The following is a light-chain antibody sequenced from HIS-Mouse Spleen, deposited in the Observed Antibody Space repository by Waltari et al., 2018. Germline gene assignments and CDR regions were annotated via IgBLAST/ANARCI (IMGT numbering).Light chain of an antibody. V-gene: IGLV3-10*01. J-gene: IGLJ2*01. Sequence: SYELTQPPSVSVSPGQTARITCSGDALPKKYAYWYQQTSGQAPVLVIDEDSKRPSGIPERFSGSSSGTMATLTISGAQVEDEADYYCYSTDSSGNHRVFGGGTKVTVL. CDR1: ALPKKY. CDR2: EDS. CDR3: YSTDSSGNHRV.